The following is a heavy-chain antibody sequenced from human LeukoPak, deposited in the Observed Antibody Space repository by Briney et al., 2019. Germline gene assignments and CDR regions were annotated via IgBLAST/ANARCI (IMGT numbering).Heavy chain of an antibody. CDR2: IKSKTDGGTT. J-gene: IGHJ4*02. CDR1: GFTFSNAW. Sequence: GGPLRLSCAASGFTFSNAWMSWVRQAPGKGLEWVGRIKSKTDGGTTDYAAPVKGRFTISRDDSKNTLYLQMNSLKTEDTAVYYCTTERDHYYGSGSPDYWGQGTLVTVSS. V-gene: IGHV3-15*01. CDR3: TTERDHYYGSGSPDY. D-gene: IGHD3-10*01.